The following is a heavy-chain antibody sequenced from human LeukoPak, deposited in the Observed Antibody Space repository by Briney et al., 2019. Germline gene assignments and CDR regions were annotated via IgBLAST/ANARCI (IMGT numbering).Heavy chain of an antibody. J-gene: IGHJ4*02. Sequence: GASVKVSCKASGGTFSSYAISWVRQAPGQGLEWMGRIIPILGIANYAQKFQGRVTITADKSTSTAYMELSSLRSEDTAVYYCARTYYDSSGYPRGYYFDYWGQGTLVTVSS. D-gene: IGHD3-22*01. CDR1: GGTFSSYA. V-gene: IGHV1-69*04. CDR3: ARTYYDSSGYPRGYYFDY. CDR2: IIPILGIA.